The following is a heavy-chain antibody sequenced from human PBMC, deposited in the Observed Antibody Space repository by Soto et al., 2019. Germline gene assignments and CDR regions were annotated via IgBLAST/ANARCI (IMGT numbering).Heavy chain of an antibody. Sequence: QVPLQESGPGLVKPSETLSLSCTVSGCSISSYYWSWIRQPPGKGLEWIGYVHDSWGSHYNPSLMSRVAISLDTSKSQFSLTLPSVTATVTAVYYCVRQGFWALHGLVDVWGQGTTVTVSS. CDR2: VHDSWGS. D-gene: IGHD3-10*01. CDR3: VRQGFWALHGLVDV. V-gene: IGHV4-59*08. J-gene: IGHJ6*02. CDR1: GCSISSYY.